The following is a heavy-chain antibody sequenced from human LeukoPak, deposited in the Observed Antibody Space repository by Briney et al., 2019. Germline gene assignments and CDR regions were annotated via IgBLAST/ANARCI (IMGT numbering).Heavy chain of an antibody. Sequence: GGSLRLSCAASGFTFSSYEMNWVRQAPGKGQGRVSYISSSGSTIYYADSVKGRFTISRDNAKNSLYLQMNSLRAEDTAVYYCARDKAVVAAHFDYWGQGTLVTVSS. CDR1: GFTFSSYE. J-gene: IGHJ4*02. D-gene: IGHD2-15*01. CDR2: ISSSGSTI. V-gene: IGHV3-48*03. CDR3: ARDKAVVAAHFDY.